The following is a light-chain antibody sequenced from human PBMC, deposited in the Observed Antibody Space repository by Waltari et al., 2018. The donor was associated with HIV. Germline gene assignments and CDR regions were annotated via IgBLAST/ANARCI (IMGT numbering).Light chain of an antibody. V-gene: IGLV1-40*01. Sequence: QSVLTQPPSVSGAPGQRVTISCTGSSSCIGAAYHVHWYQQLPGTAPKLPIYANNNRPSGVPDRFSGSKSGTSASLAITGLQAEDEGDYYCQSYDSSLSGSVFGGGTKLTVL. CDR1: SSCIGAAYH. CDR2: ANN. CDR3: QSYDSSLSGSV. J-gene: IGLJ2*01.